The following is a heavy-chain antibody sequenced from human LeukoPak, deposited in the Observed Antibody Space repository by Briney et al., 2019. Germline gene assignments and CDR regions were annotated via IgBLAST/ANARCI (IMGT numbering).Heavy chain of an antibody. V-gene: IGHV4-34*01. CDR2: INHSGST. J-gene: IGHJ5*02. CDR1: GGSFSGYC. CDR3: ARDKMGAWAGSFDP. Sequence: PSETLSLTCAVYGGSFSGYCWSWIRQPPGKGLEWIGEINHSGSTNYNPSLKSRVTISVDTSKNQFSLKLSSVTAADTAVYYCARDKMGAWAGSFDPWGQGTLVTVSS. D-gene: IGHD1-26*01.